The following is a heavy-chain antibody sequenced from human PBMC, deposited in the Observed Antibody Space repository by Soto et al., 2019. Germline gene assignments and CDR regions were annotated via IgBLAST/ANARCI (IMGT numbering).Heavy chain of an antibody. CDR3: AKDNYYGSGELDY. D-gene: IGHD3-10*01. Sequence: EVQLVESGGGLVQPGRSLRLSCAASGFTFDDYAMHWVRQAPGKGLEWVSGISWNSGSIGYVDSVKGRFTISRDNAKNSLYLQMNSLRAEDTALYYCAKDNYYGSGELDYWGQGTLVTVSS. CDR1: GFTFDDYA. V-gene: IGHV3-9*01. J-gene: IGHJ4*02. CDR2: ISWNSGSI.